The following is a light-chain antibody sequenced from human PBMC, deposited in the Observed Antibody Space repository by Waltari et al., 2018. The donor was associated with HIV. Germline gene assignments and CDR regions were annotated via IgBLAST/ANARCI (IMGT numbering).Light chain of an antibody. CDR2: EGN. Sequence: QSALTQPASVSGSPGQSITISCTGTSSDVGSYNLVYWYLQHPGKAPKLMIYEGNKRPSGVSNRFSGSKSGNTASLTISGLQAEDEADYYCCSYSGSYTSYVFGAGTKVTVL. V-gene: IGLV2-23*01. CDR1: SSDVGSYNL. J-gene: IGLJ1*01. CDR3: CSYSGSYTSYV.